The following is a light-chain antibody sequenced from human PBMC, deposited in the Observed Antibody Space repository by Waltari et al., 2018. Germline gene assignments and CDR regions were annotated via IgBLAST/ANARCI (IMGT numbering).Light chain of an antibody. CDR3: SSYAATNNVI. CDR2: EVT. J-gene: IGLJ2*01. Sequence: QSALTPPPSASGSLGQSVTIPCTGTGSDVGGYKYVSWYQQYPGKAPKLLIYEVTKRPSGVPDRFSGSKSGNTASLTVSGLRAEDEGDYYCSSYAATNNVIFGGGTNLTVL. CDR1: GSDVGGYKY. V-gene: IGLV2-8*01.